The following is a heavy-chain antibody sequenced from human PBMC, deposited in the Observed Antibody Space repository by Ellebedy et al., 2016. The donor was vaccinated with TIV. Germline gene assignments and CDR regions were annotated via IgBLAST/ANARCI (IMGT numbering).Heavy chain of an antibody. CDR3: ARDMAWGNERVNDAFDI. D-gene: IGHD7-27*01. Sequence: GESLKISCAASGFTFTPYAMNWVRQAPGKGLEWVSYISGSSITLYYADSVKGRFTISRDNAKNSLYLQMNGLRVEDTAVYFCARDMAWGNERVNDAFDIWGHGTLVTVSA. J-gene: IGHJ3*02. CDR1: GFTFTPYA. V-gene: IGHV3-48*04. CDR2: ISGSSITL.